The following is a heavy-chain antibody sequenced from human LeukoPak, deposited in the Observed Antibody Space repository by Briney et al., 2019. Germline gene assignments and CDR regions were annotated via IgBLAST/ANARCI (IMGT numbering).Heavy chain of an antibody. CDR3: AKGPGGRITMIRLRYYYGMDV. CDR2: IRSRANDYAT. V-gene: IGHV3-73*01. Sequence: GGSLRLSCAASGFAFRGSGIHWVRQASGKGLEWVGRIRSRANDYATAYAASMKGRFTLSRDDSKNRAYLQMDSLKIEDTAVYYCAKGPGGRITMIRLRYYYGMDVWGQGTTVTVSS. CDR1: GFAFRGSG. J-gene: IGHJ6*02. D-gene: IGHD3-22*01.